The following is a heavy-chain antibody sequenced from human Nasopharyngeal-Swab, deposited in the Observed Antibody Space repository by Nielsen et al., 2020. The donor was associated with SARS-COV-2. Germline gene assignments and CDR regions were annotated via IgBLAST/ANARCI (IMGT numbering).Heavy chain of an antibody. CDR2: IYSGGST. Sequence: GGSLRLSCAASGFTVSSNYMSWVRQAPGKGLEWVSVIYSGGSTYYADSVKGRFTISRDNSKNTLYLQMNSLRAEDTAVYYCARESDPYSSSWYPEAAFDIWGQGTMVTVSS. CDR3: ARESDPYSSSWYPEAAFDI. J-gene: IGHJ3*02. D-gene: IGHD6-13*01. CDR1: GFTVSSNY. V-gene: IGHV3-53*05.